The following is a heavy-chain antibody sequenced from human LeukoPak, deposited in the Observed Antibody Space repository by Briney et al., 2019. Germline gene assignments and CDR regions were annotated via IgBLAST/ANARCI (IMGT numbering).Heavy chain of an antibody. J-gene: IGHJ4*02. D-gene: IGHD5-24*01. CDR1: GFTFSSYA. Sequence: PGGSLRLSCAASGFTFSSYAMNWVRQAPGKGLEWVSAISGSGGSTYYADSVKGRFTISRDNFKNTLYLQMNSLRAEDTAVYYCARDRDGYNPYFDYWGQGTLVTVSS. CDR3: ARDRDGYNPYFDY. CDR2: ISGSGGST. V-gene: IGHV3-23*01.